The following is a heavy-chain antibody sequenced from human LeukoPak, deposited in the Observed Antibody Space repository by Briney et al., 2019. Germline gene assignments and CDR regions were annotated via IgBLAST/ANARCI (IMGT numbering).Heavy chain of an antibody. D-gene: IGHD6-13*01. CDR2: IIPIFGTA. V-gene: IGHV1-69*01. CDR3: ARDFIPQQLDNDAFDI. Sequence: SVKVSWKAYGGTFSSYAISWVRQAPGQGLEWMGGIIPIFGTANYAQKFQGRVTITADESTSTAYMELSSLRSEDTAVYYCARDFIPQQLDNDAFDIWGQGTMVTVSS. J-gene: IGHJ3*02. CDR1: GGTFSSYA.